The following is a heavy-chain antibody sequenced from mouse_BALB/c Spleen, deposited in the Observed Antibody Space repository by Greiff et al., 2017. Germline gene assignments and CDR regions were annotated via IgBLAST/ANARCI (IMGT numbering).Heavy chain of an antibody. CDR2: ISSGSSTI. D-gene: IGHD1-2*01. J-gene: IGHJ3*01. CDR1: GFTFSSFG. V-gene: IGHV5-17*02. CDR3: ARDGYVSFAY. Sequence: DVMLVESGGGLVQPGGSRKLSCAASGFTFSSFGMHWVRQAPEKGLEWVAYISSGSSTIYYADTVKGRFTISRDNPKNTLFLQMTSLRSEDTAMYYCARDGYVSFAYWGQGTLVTVSA.